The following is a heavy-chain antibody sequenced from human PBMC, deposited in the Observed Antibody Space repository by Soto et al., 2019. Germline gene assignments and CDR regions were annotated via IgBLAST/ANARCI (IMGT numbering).Heavy chain of an antibody. CDR3: ARHDGAAMDTYYGMDV. CDR2: IYYSGST. J-gene: IGHJ6*02. V-gene: IGHV4-39*01. D-gene: IGHD5-18*01. Sequence: SETLSLTCTVSGGSISSSSYYWGWIRQPPGKGLEWIGSIYYSGSTYYNPSLKSRVTISVDTSKNQFSLKLSSVTAADTAVYYCARHDGAAMDTYYGMDVWGQGTTVPVSS. CDR1: GGSISSSSYY.